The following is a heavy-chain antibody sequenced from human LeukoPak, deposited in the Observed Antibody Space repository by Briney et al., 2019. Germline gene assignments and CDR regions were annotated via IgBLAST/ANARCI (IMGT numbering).Heavy chain of an antibody. CDR2: LYYSGST. Sequence: SETLSLTCTDSGGSISSYYWSWIRQRPGKGLEWIGYLYYSGSTTYSPSLKSRVTMSVDTSKSQFSLRLSSVTAADTAIYYCARVRGTFETHWGHGARVTVSS. CDR3: ARVRGTFETH. V-gene: IGHV4-59*01. D-gene: IGHD2/OR15-2a*01. J-gene: IGHJ1*01. CDR1: GGSISSYY.